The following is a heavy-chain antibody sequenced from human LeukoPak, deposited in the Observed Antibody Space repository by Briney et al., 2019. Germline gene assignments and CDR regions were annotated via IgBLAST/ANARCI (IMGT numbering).Heavy chain of an antibody. J-gene: IGHJ3*02. CDR1: GLTFRSYW. D-gene: IGHD1-26*01. V-gene: IGHV3-7*01. CDR3: ASGGGATRSGYAFDM. CDR2: IKPDGREK. Sequence: GGSLRLSCAASGLTFRSYWMSWVRQAPGKGLEWVANIKPDGREKYYVDSVKGRFTISRDNAKNSLYMQMDSLRAEDTAVYYCASGGGATRSGYAFDMWGQGTMVTVSS.